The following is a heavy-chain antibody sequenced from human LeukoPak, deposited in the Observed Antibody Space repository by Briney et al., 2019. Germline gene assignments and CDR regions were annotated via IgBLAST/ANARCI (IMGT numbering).Heavy chain of an antibody. Sequence: GASVKVSCKASGGTFSSYAISWVRQAPGQGLEWMGGIIPIFGTANYAQKFQGRVTITADKSTSTAYMELSSLRSEDTALYYCAKSGGWELQREGAFDIWGQGTMVTVSS. CDR2: IIPIFGTA. D-gene: IGHD1-26*01. CDR1: GGTFSSYA. CDR3: AKSGGWELQREGAFDI. V-gene: IGHV1-69*06. J-gene: IGHJ3*02.